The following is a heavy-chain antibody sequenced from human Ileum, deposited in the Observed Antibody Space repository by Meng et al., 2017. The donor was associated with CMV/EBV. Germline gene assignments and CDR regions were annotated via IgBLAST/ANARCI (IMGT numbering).Heavy chain of an antibody. D-gene: IGHD5-24*01. CDR2: ISGNGDTV. CDR3: SKDHTDDIENGAY. CDR1: GFTFGNYA. J-gene: IGHJ4*02. Sequence: VQLLEAGGGLVLPGGSQRLSCAASGFTFGNYAMGWVRQAPGKGLEWVSGISGNGDTVNKADSVMGRFTISRDNSKSTIYLQMNSLRAEDTAVYYCSKDHTDDIENGAYWGQGTLVTVSS. V-gene: IGHV3-23*01.